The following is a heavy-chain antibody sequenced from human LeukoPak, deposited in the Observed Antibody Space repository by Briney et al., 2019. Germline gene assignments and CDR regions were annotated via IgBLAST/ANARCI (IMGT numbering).Heavy chain of an antibody. V-gene: IGHV1-46*01. CDR3: ARDLSSSWYWGAFDI. J-gene: IGHJ3*02. D-gene: IGHD6-13*01. Sequence: ASVKVSCKASGYTFTSYYMHWVRQAPGQGLEWMGIINPSGGSTSYAQKFQGRVTMTRDTSTSTVYMELSSLRSEDTAVYYCARDLSSSWYWGAFDIWGQGTMVTVSS. CDR2: INPSGGST. CDR1: GYTFTSYY.